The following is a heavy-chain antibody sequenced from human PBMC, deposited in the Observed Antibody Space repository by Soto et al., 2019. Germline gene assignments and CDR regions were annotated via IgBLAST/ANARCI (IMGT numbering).Heavy chain of an antibody. D-gene: IGHD1-26*01. V-gene: IGHV3-30-3*01. CDR1: GFTFSSYA. CDR3: ARVSKLLYFDY. J-gene: IGHJ4*02. CDR2: ISYDGRNK. Sequence: GGSLRLSCAASGFTFSSYAMHWVRQAPGKGLEWVAVISYDGRNKYYADSVKGRVTISRGNSKNTLYLQMNSLRTEDTAVYYCARVSKLLYFDYWGQGTLVTVSS.